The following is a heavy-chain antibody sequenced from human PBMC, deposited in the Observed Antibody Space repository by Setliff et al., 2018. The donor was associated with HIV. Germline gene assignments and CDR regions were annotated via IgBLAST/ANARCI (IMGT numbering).Heavy chain of an antibody. D-gene: IGHD3-10*01. CDR2: IDTSGSI. V-gene: IGHV4-4*07. CDR1: GDSLDKFY. Sequence: PSETLSLTCTVSGDSLDKFYWNWIRQPAGKGLEWIGHIDTSGSIEYSPSLRSRVTMSVEMSKNQISLRLSSVTAADTAVYYCAGSHSAFITTDGTVGLFFKSWGQGTQVTVS. J-gene: IGHJ4*02. CDR3: AGSHSAFITTDGTVGLFFKS.